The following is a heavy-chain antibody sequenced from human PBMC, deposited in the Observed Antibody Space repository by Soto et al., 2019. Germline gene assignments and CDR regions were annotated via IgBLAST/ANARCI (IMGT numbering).Heavy chain of an antibody. CDR1: GYTFTSYG. J-gene: IGHJ6*03. Sequence: ASVKVSCKASGYTFTSYGISWVRQAPGQGLEWMGWISAYNGNTNYAQKLQGRVTMTTDTSTSTAYMELRSLRSDDTAVYYCARTDPYSSSSLYYYYYMDVWGKGTTVTVSS. CDR2: ISAYNGNT. CDR3: ARTDPYSSSSLYYYYYMDV. D-gene: IGHD6-6*01. V-gene: IGHV1-18*01.